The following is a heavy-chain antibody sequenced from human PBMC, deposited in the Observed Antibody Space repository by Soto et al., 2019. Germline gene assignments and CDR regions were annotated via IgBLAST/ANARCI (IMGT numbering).Heavy chain of an antibody. V-gene: IGHV3-23*01. Sequence: EVQLLESGGGLVQPGGSLRLSCAASGLTFSGYGMSWVRQAPGTGLEWVSDISGSGSTTYYADSVKGRFTISRDYSKNILFLQMNSLRAEDTAVYYCVTRSRGLQSSPPLLDSWGQGTLVTVSS. CDR1: GLTFSGYG. CDR3: VTRSRGLQSSPPLLDS. CDR2: ISGSGSTT. D-gene: IGHD4-4*01. J-gene: IGHJ4*02.